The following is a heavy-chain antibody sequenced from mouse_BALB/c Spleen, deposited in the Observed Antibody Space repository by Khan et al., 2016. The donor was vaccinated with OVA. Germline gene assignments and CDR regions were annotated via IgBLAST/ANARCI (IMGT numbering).Heavy chain of an antibody. J-gene: IGHJ4*01. CDR2: INPSNGRT. CDR3: ARVHYYRYDEGYYGMDY. V-gene: IGHV1S81*02. D-gene: IGHD2-14*01. CDR1: GYTFTSYW. Sequence: QVQLQQPGAELVKPGASVKLSCKASGYTFTSYWMHWVKQRPGQGLEWIGEINPSNGRTNYNEKFKSKATLTVDKSSSTAYMQLSSLTSEDSAVYYCARVHYYRYDEGYYGMDYWGQGTSVTVSS.